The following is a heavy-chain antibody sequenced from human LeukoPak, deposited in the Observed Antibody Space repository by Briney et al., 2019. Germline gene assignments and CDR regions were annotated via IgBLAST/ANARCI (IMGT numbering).Heavy chain of an antibody. Sequence: ASVKVSCKASGYTFTSYYMHWVRQAPGQGLEWMGIINPSGGSTSYAQKFQGRVTMTRDTSTSTVYMELSSLRSEDTAVYYCANSASSTGSSHARYYYGMDVWGQGTTVTVSS. CDR2: INPSGGST. V-gene: IGHV1-46*01. CDR3: ANSASSTGSSHARYYYGMDV. CDR1: GYTFTSYY. D-gene: IGHD3-10*01. J-gene: IGHJ6*02.